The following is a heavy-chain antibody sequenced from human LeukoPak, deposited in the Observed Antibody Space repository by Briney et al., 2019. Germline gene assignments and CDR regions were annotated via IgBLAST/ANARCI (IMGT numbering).Heavy chain of an antibody. D-gene: IGHD6-13*01. CDR1: GGSISSSSYY. CDR3: ARCLAAGQSLDY. J-gene: IGHJ4*02. Sequence: SETLSLTCTVSGGSISSSSYYWGWIRQPPGKGLEWIGSIYYSGSTYYNPSLKSRVTISVDTSKNQFSLKLSSVTAADTAVYYCARCLAAGQSLDYWGQGTLVTVSS. V-gene: IGHV4-39*07. CDR2: IYYSGST.